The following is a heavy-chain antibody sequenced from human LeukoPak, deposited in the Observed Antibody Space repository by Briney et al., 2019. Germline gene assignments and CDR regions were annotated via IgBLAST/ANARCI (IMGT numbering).Heavy chain of an antibody. J-gene: IGHJ4*02. Sequence: GGSLRLSCAASGFTFDDYGMSWVRQAPGKGLEWVSGINWNGGSTGYADSVKGRFTISRDNAKSSLYLQMNSLRAEDTALYYCARGKIPSPYFYFDYWGQGTLVTVSS. CDR3: ARGKIPSPYFYFDY. D-gene: IGHD3-10*01. V-gene: IGHV3-20*04. CDR2: INWNGGST. CDR1: GFTFDDYG.